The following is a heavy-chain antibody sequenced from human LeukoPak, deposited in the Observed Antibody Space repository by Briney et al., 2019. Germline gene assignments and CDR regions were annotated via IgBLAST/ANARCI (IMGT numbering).Heavy chain of an antibody. J-gene: IGHJ6*02. CDR1: GFTFSDYY. V-gene: IGHV3-11*01. CDR3: ARDADYYDSSGYYYGMDV. Sequence: PGGSLRLSCAASGFTFSDYYMSWIRQAPGKGLEWVSYISSSGSTIYYADSVKGRFTISRDNAKNSLYLQMNSLRAEDTAVYYCARDADYYDSSGYYYGMDVWGQGTTVTVSS. D-gene: IGHD3-22*01. CDR2: ISSSGSTI.